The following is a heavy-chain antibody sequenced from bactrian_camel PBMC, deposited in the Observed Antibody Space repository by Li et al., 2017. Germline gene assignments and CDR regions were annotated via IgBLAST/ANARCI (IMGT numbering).Heavy chain of an antibody. CDR2: VDFDGTT. CDR3: AADYCRYHHRGRDGDTKASSGY. J-gene: IGHJ6*01. V-gene: IGHV3S53*01. CDR1: PSHGYSSYC. D-gene: IGHD3*01. Sequence: VQLVESGGGSVQSGGSLRLSCAASPSHGYSSYCMGWFRQAPGKEREAVADVDFDGTTTYADSVKGRFTISQVNAKNTVYLQMNSLKPEDTAVYYCAADYCRYHHRGRDGDTKASSGYWGQGTQVTVS.